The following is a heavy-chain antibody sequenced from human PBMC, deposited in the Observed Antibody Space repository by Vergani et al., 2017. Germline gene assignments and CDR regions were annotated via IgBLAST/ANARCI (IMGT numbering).Heavy chain of an antibody. V-gene: IGHV4-34*01. CDR2: INHSGST. J-gene: IGHJ5*02. Sequence: QVQLQQWGAGLLKPSETLSLTCAVYVGSFSGYYWSWIRQPPGKGLEWIGEINHSGSTNYNPSLKSRVTISVDTSKNQFSLKLSSVTAADTAVYYCARGHAYYDYVWGSYRDWFDPWGQGTLVTVSS. CDR3: ARGHAYYDYVWGSYRDWFDP. D-gene: IGHD3-16*02. CDR1: VGSFSGYY.